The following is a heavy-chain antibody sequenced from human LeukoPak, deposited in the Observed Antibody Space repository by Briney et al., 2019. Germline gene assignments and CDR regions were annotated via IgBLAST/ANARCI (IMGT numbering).Heavy chain of an antibody. Sequence: SETLSLTCTVSGGSISSYYWSWIRQPPGKGLEWIGYIYYSGSTNYNPSLKSRVTISVDTSKNQFSLKLSSVTAADTAVYYCARIRRGSSWLGVSLFDYWGQGTLVTVSS. D-gene: IGHD6-13*01. J-gene: IGHJ4*02. CDR1: GGSISSYY. CDR3: ARIRRGSSWLGVSLFDY. CDR2: IYYSGST. V-gene: IGHV4-59*12.